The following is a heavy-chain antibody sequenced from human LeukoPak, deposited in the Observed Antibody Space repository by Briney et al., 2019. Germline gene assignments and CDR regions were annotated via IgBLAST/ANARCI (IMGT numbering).Heavy chain of an antibody. V-gene: IGHV1-69*04. J-gene: IGHJ6*02. D-gene: IGHD2-15*01. CDR1: GDTFSSFA. CDR2: IIPILGIA. CDR3: ARGFGSLRAPYYYYYGMDV. Sequence: SVKVSCKASGDTFSSFAISWVRQAPGQGLEWMGRIIPILGIANYAQKFQGRVTITADKSTSTAYMELSSLRSEDTAVYYCARGFGSLRAPYYYYYGMDVWGQGTTVTVSS.